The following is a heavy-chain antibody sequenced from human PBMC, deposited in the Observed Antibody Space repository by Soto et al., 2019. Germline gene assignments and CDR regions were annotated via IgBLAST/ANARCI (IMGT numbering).Heavy chain of an antibody. CDR1: GYTFSKYT. D-gene: IGHD1-1*01. CDR3: ARVREGLEDLQY. Sequence: QVQLVQSGAEVKKPGASVKVSCKASGYTFSKYTMHWVRQAPGQRLEWMGWINTGNGNTKYAQKFQGRVTITRDTSATTAYMELSSLRSEDTAVYFCARVREGLEDLQYWGQGTLVTVSS. CDR2: INTGNGNT. V-gene: IGHV1-3*04. J-gene: IGHJ4*02.